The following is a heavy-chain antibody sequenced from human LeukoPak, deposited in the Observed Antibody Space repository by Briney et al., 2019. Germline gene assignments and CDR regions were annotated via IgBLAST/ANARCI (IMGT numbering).Heavy chain of an antibody. Sequence: PSETLSLTCAVYGGSFSGYYWSWIRQPPGKGLEWIGEINHSGSTNYNPSLKSRVTISVDTSKNQFSLKLSSVTAADTAVYYCARIPIITIFGVKRRYYYYMDVWGKGTTVTVSS. V-gene: IGHV4-34*01. D-gene: IGHD3-3*01. CDR1: GGSFSGYY. CDR2: INHSGST. J-gene: IGHJ6*03. CDR3: ARIPIITIFGVKRRYYYYMDV.